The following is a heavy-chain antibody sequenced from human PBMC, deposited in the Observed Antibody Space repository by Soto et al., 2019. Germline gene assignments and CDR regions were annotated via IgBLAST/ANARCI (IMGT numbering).Heavy chain of an antibody. J-gene: IGHJ3*02. D-gene: IGHD2-15*01. Sequence: QMQLVESGGGVVQPGRSLRLSCAASGFSFRNYNLHWFRQAPGKGLEWVAVVSHAGVNKHYAESVKGRLSISRDSSRDTLYLQMNSLRPEDTAVYYCVRETQIVMVVVPTPGRPGAFVMWGQGTMVTVSS. V-gene: IGHV3-30-3*01. CDR1: GFSFRNYN. CDR2: VSHAGVNK. CDR3: VRETQIVMVVVPTPGRPGAFVM.